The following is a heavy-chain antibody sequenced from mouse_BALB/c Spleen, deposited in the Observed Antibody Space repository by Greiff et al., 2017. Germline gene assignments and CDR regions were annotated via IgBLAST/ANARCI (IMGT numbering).Heavy chain of an antibody. CDR2: ISSGGGST. D-gene: IGHD2-4*01. J-gene: IGHJ3*01. V-gene: IGHV5-12-1*01. Sequence: EVQVVESGGGLVKPGGSLKLSCAASGFAFSSYDMSWVRQTPEKRLEWVAYISSGGGSTYYPDTVKGRFTISRDNAKNTLYLQMSSLKSEDTAMYYCARQGLRREFAYWGQGTLVTVSA. CDR3: ARQGLRREFAY. CDR1: GFAFSSYD.